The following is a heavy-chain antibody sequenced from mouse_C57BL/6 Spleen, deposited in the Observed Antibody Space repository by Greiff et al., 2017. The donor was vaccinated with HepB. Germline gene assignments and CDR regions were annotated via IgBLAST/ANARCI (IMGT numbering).Heavy chain of an antibody. CDR3: ALITTVVATDWYFDV. D-gene: IGHD1-1*01. CDR2: IYPGDGDT. CDR1: GYAFSSSW. J-gene: IGHJ1*03. V-gene: IGHV1-82*01. Sequence: VQVVESGPELVKPGASVKISCKASGYAFSSSWMNWVKQRPGKGLEWIGRIYPGDGDTNYNGKFKGKATLTADKSSSTAYMQLSSLTSEDSAVYFCALITTVVATDWYFDVWGTGTTVTVSS.